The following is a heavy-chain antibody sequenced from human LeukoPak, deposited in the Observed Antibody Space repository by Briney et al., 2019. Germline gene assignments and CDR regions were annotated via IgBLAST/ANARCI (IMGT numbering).Heavy chain of an antibody. Sequence: SETLSLTCTVSGGSISSYYWSCIRQPPGKGLEWIGYIFSSGSTNYNPSLNSRVTISEDTSKNQFSLKLSSVTAADTAVYYCARLDSSGYHSDCWGQGTLVTVSS. J-gene: IGHJ4*02. CDR2: IFSSGST. CDR1: GGSISSYY. V-gene: IGHV4-59*08. D-gene: IGHD3-22*01. CDR3: ARLDSSGYHSDC.